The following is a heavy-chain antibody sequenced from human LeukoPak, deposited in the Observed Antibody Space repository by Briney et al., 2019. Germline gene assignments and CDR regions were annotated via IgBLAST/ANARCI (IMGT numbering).Heavy chain of an antibody. J-gene: IGHJ4*02. Sequence: GMSLRLSCAASGFTFSSYAMSWVRQAPGKGLEWVSAISGSGGSTYYADSVKGRFTISRDNSKNTLYLQMNSLRAEDTAVYYCAKGLYYYGSGSYWGQGTLVTVSS. CDR2: ISGSGGST. D-gene: IGHD3-10*01. CDR1: GFTFSSYA. V-gene: IGHV3-23*01. CDR3: AKGLYYYGSGSY.